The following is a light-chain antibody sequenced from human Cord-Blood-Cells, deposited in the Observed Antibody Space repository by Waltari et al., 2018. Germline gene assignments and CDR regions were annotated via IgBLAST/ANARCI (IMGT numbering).Light chain of an antibody. CDR2: EGS. Sequence: QSALTQPASVSGSPGQSITISCTGTSSDVGSSNLVSWYQQHPGKAPKLMIYEGSKRSSGVANRFSGSKSVNTASLTISGLQAEDGADYYCCTYAGSSTYVFGTGTKVTVL. J-gene: IGLJ1*01. V-gene: IGLV2-23*01. CDR1: SSDVGSSNL. CDR3: CTYAGSSTYV.